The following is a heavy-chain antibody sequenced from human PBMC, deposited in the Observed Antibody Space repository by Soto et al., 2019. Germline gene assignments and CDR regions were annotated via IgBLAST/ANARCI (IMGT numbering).Heavy chain of an antibody. CDR1: GYTFTGYY. Sequence: ASVKVSCKASGYTFTGYYMHWVRQAPGQGLEWMGWINPNSGGTNYAQKFQGWVTMTRDTSISTAYMELSRLRSDGTAVYYCARDFVVVVAATNYYYYYGMDVWGQGTTVTVSS. V-gene: IGHV1-2*04. J-gene: IGHJ6*02. CDR3: ARDFVVVVAATNYYYYYGMDV. D-gene: IGHD2-15*01. CDR2: INPNSGGT.